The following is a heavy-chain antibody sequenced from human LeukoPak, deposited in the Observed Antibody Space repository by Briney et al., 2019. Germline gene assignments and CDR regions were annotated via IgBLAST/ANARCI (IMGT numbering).Heavy chain of an antibody. Sequence: SETLSLTCTVSGGSIRSYYWSWIRQPPGKGLEWIGRIYTSGSTNYNPSLKSRVTMSVDTSKNQFSLKLSSVTAADTAVYYCARDNIVVVPAAIKNWFDPWGQGTLVTVSS. CDR3: ARDNIVVVPAAIKNWFDP. V-gene: IGHV4-4*07. CDR1: GGSIRSYY. CDR2: IYTSGST. D-gene: IGHD2-2*01. J-gene: IGHJ5*02.